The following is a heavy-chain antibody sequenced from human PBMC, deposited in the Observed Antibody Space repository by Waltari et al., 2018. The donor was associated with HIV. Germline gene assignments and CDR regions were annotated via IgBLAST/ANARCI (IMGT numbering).Heavy chain of an antibody. CDR2: ISSSSSYI. V-gene: IGHV3-21*01. CDR3: ARDLTGRLDY. D-gene: IGHD7-27*01. CDR1: VFTFSRYS. J-gene: IGHJ4*02. Sequence: ELQLVESGGGLVKPGGSLRLSCAASVFTFSRYSLNWVRRAPGKGLEWVSSISSSSSYIYYADSVKSRFTISRDNAKNSLYLQMNSLRAEDTAVYYCARDLTGRLDYWGQGTLVTVSS.